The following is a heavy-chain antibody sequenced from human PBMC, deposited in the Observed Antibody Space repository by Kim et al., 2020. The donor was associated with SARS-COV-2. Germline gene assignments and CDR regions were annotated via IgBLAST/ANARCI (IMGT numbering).Heavy chain of an antibody. CDR2: TYYRSKWYN. CDR1: GDSVSSNSAA. J-gene: IGHJ4*02. Sequence: SQTLSLTCAISGDSVSSNSAAWNWIRQSPSRGLEWLGRTYYRSKWYNDYAVSVKSRITINPDTSKNQFSLQLNSVTPEDTAVYYCARELMAFHYYGSGSYYSRLDYWGQGTLVTVSS. V-gene: IGHV6-1*01. D-gene: IGHD3-10*01. CDR3: ARELMAFHYYGSGSYYSRLDY.